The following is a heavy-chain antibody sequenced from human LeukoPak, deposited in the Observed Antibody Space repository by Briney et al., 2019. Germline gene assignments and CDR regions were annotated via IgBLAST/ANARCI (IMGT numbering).Heavy chain of an antibody. CDR2: IYSGGST. Sequence: GGSLRLSCAASGFSFSIYAMSWVRQAPGKGLEWVSVIYSGGSTYYADSVKGRFTISRDNSKNTLYLQMNSLRAEDTAVYYCARESLHYSGSPPTPHHAFDIWGQGTMVTVSS. D-gene: IGHD1-26*01. CDR3: ARESLHYSGSPPTPHHAFDI. V-gene: IGHV3-53*01. CDR1: GFSFSIYA. J-gene: IGHJ3*02.